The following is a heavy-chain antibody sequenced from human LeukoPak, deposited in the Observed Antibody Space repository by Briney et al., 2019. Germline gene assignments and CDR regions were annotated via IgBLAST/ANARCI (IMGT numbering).Heavy chain of an antibody. V-gene: IGHV3-15*01. Sequence: PGGSLRLSCVLSGLTFSDTWMSWVRQAPGKGLEWVGRIRNDRITDYAAPVQGRFSISRDNSKNTFYLQMNSLRTEDTGMYFCTWMATIFTVDYWGQGTLVTVSS. CDR2: IRNDRIT. CDR1: GLTFSDTW. D-gene: IGHD5-12*01. CDR3: TWMATIFTVDY. J-gene: IGHJ4*02.